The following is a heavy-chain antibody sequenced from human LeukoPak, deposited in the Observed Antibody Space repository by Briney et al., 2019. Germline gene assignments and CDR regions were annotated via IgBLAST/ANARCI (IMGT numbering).Heavy chain of an antibody. V-gene: IGHV3-20*01. CDR1: GFTFDDYG. Sequence: GGSLRLSCAASGFTFDDYGMSWVRQAPGKGLKWVSGINWNGGSTGYADPVKGRFTISRDNAKNSLYLQMNSLRAEDTALYHCARESYGDYGYYFDYWGQGTLVTVSS. CDR3: ARESYGDYGYYFDY. D-gene: IGHD4-17*01. CDR2: INWNGGST. J-gene: IGHJ4*02.